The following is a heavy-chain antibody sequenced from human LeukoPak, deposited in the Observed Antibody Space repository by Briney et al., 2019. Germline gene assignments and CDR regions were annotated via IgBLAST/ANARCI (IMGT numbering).Heavy chain of an antibody. CDR1: GFTFSSYS. V-gene: IGHV3-21*01. J-gene: IGHJ4*02. CDR2: ISSSSSYI. D-gene: IGHD5-24*01. Sequence: GGSLRLSCAASGFTFSSYSMNWVRQAPGKGLEWVSSISSSSSYIYYADSVKGRFTISRDNAKNSLYLQMNSLTAEDTAVYYCATDVEMATTYFDYWGQGTLVTVSS. CDR3: ATDVEMATTYFDY.